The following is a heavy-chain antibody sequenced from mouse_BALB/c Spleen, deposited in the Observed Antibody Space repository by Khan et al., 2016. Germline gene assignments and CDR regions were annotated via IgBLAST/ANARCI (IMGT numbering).Heavy chain of an antibody. CDR3: AITTVVADY. CDR1: DYSITSGYY. Sequence: EVQLQASGPGLVKPSQSLSLTCSVTDYSITSGYYWNWIRQFPGNKLEWMGYISYDGSNNYNPSLKNRISITRDTSKNQFFLKLNSVTTADTATYYCAITTVVADYWGQGTTLTVSS. J-gene: IGHJ2*01. CDR2: ISYDGSN. D-gene: IGHD1-1*01. V-gene: IGHV3-6*02.